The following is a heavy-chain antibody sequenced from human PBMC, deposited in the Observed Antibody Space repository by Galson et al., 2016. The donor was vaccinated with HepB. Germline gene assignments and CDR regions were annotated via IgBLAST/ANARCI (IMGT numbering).Heavy chain of an antibody. D-gene: IGHD2-21*01. CDR3: ARQRKDGIYYFDY. V-gene: IGHV5-51*01. CDR1: GYYFTRHW. Sequence: QSGAEVKKPGESLKIACQGSGYYFTRHWIGWVRQRPGKGLEWMGVIFPGDSGTRYSPSFEGQVTISADESITAAYLQWDSLTASDTAVYYCARQRKDGIYYFDYWGQGSLVTVSS. CDR2: IFPGDSGT. J-gene: IGHJ4*02.